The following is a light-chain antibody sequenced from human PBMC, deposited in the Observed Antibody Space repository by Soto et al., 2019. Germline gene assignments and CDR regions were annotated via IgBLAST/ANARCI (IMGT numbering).Light chain of an antibody. CDR3: QQYQNSPPT. J-gene: IGKJ1*01. CDR2: DTS. Sequence: ETVLTHSPGTLSLSPGERATVSCRASQSVGGSSLAWYQQRPGQAPRLLIYDTSKRATGIPDRFSGSGSGTDFTLTISRLEPEDFAVYYCQQYQNSPPTFGQGTKVDIK. V-gene: IGKV3-20*01. CDR1: QSVGGSS.